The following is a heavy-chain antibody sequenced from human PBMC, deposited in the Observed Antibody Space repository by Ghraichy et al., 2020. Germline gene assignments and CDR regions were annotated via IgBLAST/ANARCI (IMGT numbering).Heavy chain of an antibody. J-gene: IGHJ6*03. CDR3: ARLGRDYYYYSYMDV. D-gene: IGHD2-21*02. V-gene: IGHV4-39*01. Sequence: SETLSLTCTVSGGSISSSSYYWGWIRQPPGKGLEWIGNIYYSGSIYYNPSLKSRVTISVDTSKNQFSLKLSSVTAADTAVYYCARLGRDYYYYSYMDVWGKGTTVTVSS. CDR1: GGSISSSSYY. CDR2: IYYSGSI.